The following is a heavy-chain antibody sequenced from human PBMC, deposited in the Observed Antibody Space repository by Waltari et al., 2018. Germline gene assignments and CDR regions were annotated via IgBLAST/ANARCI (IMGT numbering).Heavy chain of an antibody. CDR2: IYHSGST. CDR3: ARGYSGYDWVY. J-gene: IGHJ4*02. V-gene: IGHV4-4*02. Sequence: QVQLQESGPGLVKPSGTLSLTCAVSGGSISRSNRWSWVRKAPGKGLEWIGEIYHSGSTNYNPSLKSRVTISGDKSKNQFSLKLSSVTAADTAVYYCARGYSGYDWVYWGQGTLVTVSS. D-gene: IGHD5-12*01. CDR1: GGSISRSNR.